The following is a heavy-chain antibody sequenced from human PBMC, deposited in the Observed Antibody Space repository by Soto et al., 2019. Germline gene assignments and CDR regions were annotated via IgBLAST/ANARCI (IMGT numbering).Heavy chain of an antibody. CDR2: IYYSGST. J-gene: IGHJ4*02. CDR1: GGSISSCGYY. Sequence: SETLSLTCTVSGGSISSCGYYWCWIRQHPGKGLEWIGCIYYSGSTYYNPSLKSRVTISVDTSKNQFSLKLSSVTAADTAVYYWARAYGGYADYWGQGALVTVSS. D-gene: IGHD5-12*01. CDR3: ARAYGGYADY. V-gene: IGHV4-31*03.